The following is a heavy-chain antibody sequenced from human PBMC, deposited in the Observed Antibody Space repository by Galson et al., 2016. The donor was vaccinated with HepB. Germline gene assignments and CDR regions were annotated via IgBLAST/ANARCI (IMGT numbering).Heavy chain of an antibody. J-gene: IGHJ6*02. Sequence: SLRLSCAASGFTFDDFAMHWVRQAPGKGLEWVSGLSWNSGSIGYADSVKGRFTISRDNAKNSLYLQMNSLRAEDTALYYCAKDFTPYYYGSGSSRGGMDVWGQGTTVTASS. V-gene: IGHV3-9*01. CDR2: LSWNSGSI. CDR1: GFTFDDFA. CDR3: AKDFTPYYYGSGSSRGGMDV. D-gene: IGHD3-10*01.